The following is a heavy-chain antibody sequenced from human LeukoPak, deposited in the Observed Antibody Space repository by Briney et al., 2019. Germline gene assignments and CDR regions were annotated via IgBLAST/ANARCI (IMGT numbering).Heavy chain of an antibody. CDR2: IYYSGST. V-gene: IGHV4-39*01. CDR1: GGSISSSSYS. D-gene: IGHD6-13*01. Sequence: SETLSLTCTVSGGSISSSSYSWGWIRQPPGKGLEWIGSIYYSGSTYYNPSLKSRVTISVDTSKNQFSLKLSSVTAADTAVYYCARRRSSSWYGYWGQGTLVTVSS. J-gene: IGHJ4*02. CDR3: ARRRSSSWYGY.